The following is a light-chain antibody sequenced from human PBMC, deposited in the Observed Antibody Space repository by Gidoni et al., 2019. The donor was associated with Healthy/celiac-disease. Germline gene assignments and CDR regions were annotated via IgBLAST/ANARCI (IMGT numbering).Light chain of an antibody. Sequence: DIQMTQSPSSLSASVGDRVTITCRASQSSSSYLNWYQQKPGKAPQLLIYAASSLQSGVSSRFSGSGSGTDFTLTISRLQPEDFATYYCQHSYSTSWTFGQGTKVEIK. CDR3: QHSYSTSWT. V-gene: IGKV1-39*01. J-gene: IGKJ1*01. CDR1: QSSSSY. CDR2: AAS.